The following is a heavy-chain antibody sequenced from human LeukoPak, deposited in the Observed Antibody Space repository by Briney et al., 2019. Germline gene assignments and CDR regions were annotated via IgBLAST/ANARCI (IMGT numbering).Heavy chain of an antibody. CDR3: ARVRRGIAGATTCLDY. D-gene: IGHD1-26*01. CDR1: GYTFTSYG. V-gene: IGHV1-18*01. J-gene: IGHJ4*02. CDR2: ISAYNGNT. Sequence: GASVKVSCKASGYTFTSYGISWVRQAPGQGLEWMGWISAYNGNTNYAQKLQGRVTMTTDTSTSTAYMELRSLRSDDTAVYYCARVRRGIAGATTCLDYWGQGTLVTVSS.